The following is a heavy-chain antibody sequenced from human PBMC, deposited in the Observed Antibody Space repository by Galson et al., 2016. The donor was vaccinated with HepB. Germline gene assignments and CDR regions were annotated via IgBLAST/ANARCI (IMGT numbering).Heavy chain of an antibody. J-gene: IGHJ4*02. V-gene: IGHV1-18*04. CDR1: GYTFTSYG. CDR2: ISAYNGNT. CDR3: ARDLSRYGSGWYTDYFDY. Sequence: SVKVSCKASGYTFTSYGISWVRQAPGQGLEWMGWISAYNGNTNYAQKLQGRVTMTTDTSTSTAYMELRSLRSDDTAVYYCARDLSRYGSGWYTDYFDYWGQGTLVTVSS. D-gene: IGHD6-13*01.